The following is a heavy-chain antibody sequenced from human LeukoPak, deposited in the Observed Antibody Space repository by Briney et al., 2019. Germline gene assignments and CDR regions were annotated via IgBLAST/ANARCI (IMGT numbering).Heavy chain of an antibody. CDR2: INPNSGGT. D-gene: IGHD3-9*01. V-gene: IGHV1-2*02. J-gene: IGHJ5*02. CDR1: GYTFTSYG. CDR3: ARDRYYDILTGYFDP. Sequence: ASVKVSCKASGYTFTSYGISWVRQAPGQGLEWMGWINPNSGGTNYAQKFQGRVTMTRDTSISTAYMELSRLRSDDTAVYYCARDRYYDILTGYFDPWGQGTLVTVSS.